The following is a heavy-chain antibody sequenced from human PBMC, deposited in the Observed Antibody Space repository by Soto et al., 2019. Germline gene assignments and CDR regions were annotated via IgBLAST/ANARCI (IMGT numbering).Heavy chain of an antibody. Sequence: PSETLSLTCAVYGGSFSGYYWTWIRQPPGTGLEWIGEINHSGSTNYNPSLKSRVTMSVDTSKNQFSLKLTSVTAADTAVYYCARSHIVPRLFMYPYDYWGQGTLVTVSS. CDR1: GGSFSGYY. CDR2: INHSGST. J-gene: IGHJ4*02. V-gene: IGHV4-34*01. D-gene: IGHD5-12*01. CDR3: ARSHIVPRLFMYPYDY.